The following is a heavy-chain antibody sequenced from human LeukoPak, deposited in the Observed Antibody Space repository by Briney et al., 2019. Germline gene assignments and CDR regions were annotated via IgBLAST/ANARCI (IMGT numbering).Heavy chain of an antibody. CDR1: GGSFSGYY. CDR3: ARRPYYYYYYIDV. D-gene: IGHD6-6*01. Sequence: SETLSLTCAVYGGSFSGYYWSWIRQPPGKGLEWSGEINHSGSTNYNPSLKSRVTITVDASKNQFSLKLSSVTAADTAVYYCARRPYYYYYYIDVWGKGTTVTISS. V-gene: IGHV4-34*01. J-gene: IGHJ6*03. CDR2: INHSGST.